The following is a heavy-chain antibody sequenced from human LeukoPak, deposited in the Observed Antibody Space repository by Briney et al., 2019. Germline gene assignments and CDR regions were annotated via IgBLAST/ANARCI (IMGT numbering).Heavy chain of an antibody. CDR1: GYSFTSYW. V-gene: IGHV5-51*01. CDR3: ARHRKYCSGGSCYSPSWFDP. Sequence: GESLKISRKGSGYSFTSYWIGWVRQMPGKGLEWMGIIYPGDSDTGYSPSFQGQVTISADKSISTAYLQWSSLKASDTAMYYCARHRKYCSGGSCYSPSWFDPWGQGTLVTVSS. J-gene: IGHJ5*02. D-gene: IGHD2-15*01. CDR2: IYPGDSDT.